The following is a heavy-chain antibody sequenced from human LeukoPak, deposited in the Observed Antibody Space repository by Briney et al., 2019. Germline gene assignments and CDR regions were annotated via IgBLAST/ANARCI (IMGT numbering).Heavy chain of an antibody. D-gene: IGHD6-19*01. Sequence: GGSLRLSCAASGFTFSSYAMSWVRQAPGKGLEWVSGISGSGDGTYHADSVKGRFTISRDNSKNTLYLQMNSLRAEDTAVYYCAKVGIAVAGQAGEFDLWGRGTLVTVSS. J-gene: IGHJ2*01. V-gene: IGHV3-23*01. CDR3: AKVGIAVAGQAGEFDL. CDR1: GFTFSSYA. CDR2: ISGSGDGT.